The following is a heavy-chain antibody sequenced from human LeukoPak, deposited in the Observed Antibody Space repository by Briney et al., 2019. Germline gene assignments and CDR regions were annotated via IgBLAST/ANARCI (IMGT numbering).Heavy chain of an antibody. Sequence: PSETLSLTCTVSGDSISSSNYYWGWIRQPPGKGLEWIGIIYYSGSTNYNPSLKSRVTISVDRSKDQFSLKLSSVTAADTAVYYCARNSSQRWDLDYWGQGTLVTVSS. CDR2: IYYSGST. D-gene: IGHD1-26*01. J-gene: IGHJ4*02. CDR3: ARNSSQRWDLDY. V-gene: IGHV4-39*01. CDR1: GDSISSSNYY.